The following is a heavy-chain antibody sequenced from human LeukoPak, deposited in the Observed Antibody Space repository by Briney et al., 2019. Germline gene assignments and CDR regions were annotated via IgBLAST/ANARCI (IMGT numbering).Heavy chain of an antibody. D-gene: IGHD2-2*01. V-gene: IGHV4-59*01. J-gene: IGHJ5*02. CDR3: ARGSGVVLPAADPNWFDP. CDR1: GGSINNYY. CDR2: IYYRGST. Sequence: SETLSLTCTVSGGSINNYYWSWIRQPPGKGLQWIGCIYYRGSTNYNPSLKSRVTISVDTSKNQFSLKVSSVTAADTAVYYCARGSGVVLPAADPNWFDPWGQGTLVTVSS.